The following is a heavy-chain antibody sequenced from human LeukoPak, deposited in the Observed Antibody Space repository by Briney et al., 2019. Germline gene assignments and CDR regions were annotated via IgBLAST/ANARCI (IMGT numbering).Heavy chain of an antibody. D-gene: IGHD4-17*01. Sequence: ASVKVSCKASGYTFTSSGISWLRQAPGQGLDWMGWISADNGDTNYAQKLQGRVTMTTDTSTSTACVELRSLRSDDTAVYYCGRGSYGDPLFDYWGQGTLVTVSS. J-gene: IGHJ4*02. V-gene: IGHV1-18*01. CDR2: ISADNGDT. CDR1: GYTFTSSG. CDR3: GRGSYGDPLFDY.